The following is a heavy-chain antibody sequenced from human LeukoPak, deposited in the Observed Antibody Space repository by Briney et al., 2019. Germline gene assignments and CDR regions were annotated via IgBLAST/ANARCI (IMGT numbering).Heavy chain of an antibody. D-gene: IGHD1-26*01. CDR3: ARDGRQVGAASDY. Sequence: GGSLRLSCAASGFSFSSYTMNWVRQAPGKGLEWVSSISSSSTYMYYGDSVKGRFTISRDNAKNSLYLQMNSLRAEDTAVYYCARDGRQVGAASDYWGQGTLVTVSS. J-gene: IGHJ4*02. CDR1: GFSFSSYT. CDR2: ISSSSTYM. V-gene: IGHV3-21*01.